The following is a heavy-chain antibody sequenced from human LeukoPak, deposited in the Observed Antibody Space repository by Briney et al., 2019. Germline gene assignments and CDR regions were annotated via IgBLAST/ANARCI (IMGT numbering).Heavy chain of an antibody. D-gene: IGHD3-16*01. V-gene: IGHV3-23*01. J-gene: IGHJ4*02. CDR2: ISGSGGSA. CDR3: AKDLTRGIDYFDY. CDR1: GFTFSSYA. Sequence: GGSLRLSCAASGFTFSSYAMSWVRQAPGKGLEWVSAISGSGGSAYYADSVRGRFTISRDNSKNTLYLQMNSLRAEDTAVYYCAKDLTRGIDYFDYWGQGTLVTVSS.